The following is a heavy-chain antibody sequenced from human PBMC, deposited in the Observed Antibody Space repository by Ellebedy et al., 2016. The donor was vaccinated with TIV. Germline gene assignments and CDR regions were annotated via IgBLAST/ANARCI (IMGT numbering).Heavy chain of an antibody. CDR1: GGSFNGYF. J-gene: IGHJ4*02. Sequence: MPSETLSLTCAVKGGSFNGYFWSWIRQSPGKGLEWLGEINPSGTANYNPSLKSRLTISVDTTKKQFSLRLTTVTAADTALYYCARARGQYIYGSGSYFTNWGQGIMVAVSS. D-gene: IGHD3-10*01. V-gene: IGHV4-34*01. CDR3: ARARGQYIYGSGSYFTN. CDR2: INPSGTA.